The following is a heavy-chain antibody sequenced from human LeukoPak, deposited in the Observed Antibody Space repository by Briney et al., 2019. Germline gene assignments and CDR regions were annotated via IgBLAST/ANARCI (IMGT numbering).Heavy chain of an antibody. V-gene: IGHV1-2*02. CDR1: GYTFTGYY. CDR3: ASEADDYDSSGYAYYYYYMDV. D-gene: IGHD3-22*01. CDR2: INPNSGGT. Sequence: ASVKVSCKASGYTFTGYYMHWVRQAPGQGLEWMGWINPNSGGTNYAQKFHGRVTMTRATSISTAYIELSRMRSDDTAVYYCASEADDYDSSGYAYYYYYMDVWGKGTTVTVSS. J-gene: IGHJ6*03.